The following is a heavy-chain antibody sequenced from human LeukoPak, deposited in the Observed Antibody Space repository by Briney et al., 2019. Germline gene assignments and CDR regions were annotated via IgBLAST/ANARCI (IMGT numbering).Heavy chain of an antibody. CDR1: GFTFSSYS. CDR3: ARDRQQAYYYGSGDPFDP. CDR2: ISSSSSTI. Sequence: PGGSLRLSCAASGFTFSSYSMNWVRQAPGKGLEWVSYISSSSSTIYYADSVKGRFTISRDNAKNSLYLQMNSLRAEDTAVYYCARDRQQAYYYGSGDPFDPWGQGTLVTVSS. D-gene: IGHD3-10*01. V-gene: IGHV3-48*01. J-gene: IGHJ5*02.